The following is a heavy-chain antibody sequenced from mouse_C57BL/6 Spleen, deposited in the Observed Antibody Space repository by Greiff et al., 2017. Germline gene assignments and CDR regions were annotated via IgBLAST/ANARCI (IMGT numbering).Heavy chain of an antibody. CDR2: ISGGGGNT. J-gene: IGHJ2*01. CDR3: ARQAGDYFDY. V-gene: IGHV5-9*01. CDR1: GFTFSSYT. Sequence: EVQLVESGGGLVKPGGSLKLSCAASGFTFSSYTMSWVRQTPEKRLAWVATISGGGGNTYYPDSVKGRFTISRDNAKNTLYLQMSSLRSEDTALYYCARQAGDYFDYWGQGTTLTVSS.